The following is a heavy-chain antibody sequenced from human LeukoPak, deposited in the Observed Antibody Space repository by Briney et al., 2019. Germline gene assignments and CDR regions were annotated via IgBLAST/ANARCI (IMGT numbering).Heavy chain of an antibody. CDR3: VRAPARVVGATNPSDSSFYGMDV. D-gene: IGHD1-26*01. V-gene: IGHV3-23*01. Sequence: GGSLRLSCAASGFTLSSSAMSWVRQAPGKGLEWVSAISGSGCSTYYADSVKGRFTISRDDSKSTVFLQMNSLRAEDTAVYYCVRAPARVVGATNPSDSSFYGMDVWGQGTTVTVSS. CDR2: ISGSGCST. CDR1: GFTLSSSA. J-gene: IGHJ6*02.